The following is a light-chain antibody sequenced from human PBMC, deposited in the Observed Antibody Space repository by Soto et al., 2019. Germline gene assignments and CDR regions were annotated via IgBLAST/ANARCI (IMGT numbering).Light chain of an antibody. V-gene: IGLV1-44*01. CDR3: AVWDDSLDGVE. Sequence: QSVLTQPPSASATPGQRVAISCFGRSSNIGINTVNWYRQLPGTAPKLIIHTDNQRPSGVPDRFSGSKSGTSASLAISALQSEDEADYYCAVWDDSLDGVEFGGGTKLTVL. CDR1: SSNIGINT. CDR2: TDN. J-gene: IGLJ3*02.